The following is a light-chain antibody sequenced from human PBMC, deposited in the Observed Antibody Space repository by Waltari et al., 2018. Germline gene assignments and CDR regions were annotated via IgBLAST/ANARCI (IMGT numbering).Light chain of an antibody. CDR1: DIGRNS. Sequence: SYVLTQPPSVSVATGKPARTTCRGIDIGRNSEPWYQQKPGQAPVVVIYYDSDRPSGIPERFSGSNSGNTATLTISGVEAGDEADYYCQVWDSSSDQGVFGGGTKLTVL. J-gene: IGLJ3*02. CDR3: QVWDSSSDQGV. CDR2: YDS. V-gene: IGLV3-21*04.